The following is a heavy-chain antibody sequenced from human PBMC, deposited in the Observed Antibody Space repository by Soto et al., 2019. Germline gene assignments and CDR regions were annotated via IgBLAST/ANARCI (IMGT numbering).Heavy chain of an antibody. V-gene: IGHV4-4*02. CDR1: GGSISTSNW. CDR3: AREGGSGSYYNGRRPFDP. J-gene: IGHJ5*02. Sequence: PSETLSLTCAVSGGSISTSNWWSWVRQPPGKGLEWIGYIYYSGSTNYNPSLKSRVTISVDTSKNQFSLKLSSVTAADTAVYYCAREGGSGSYYNGRRPFDPWGQGTLVTVSS. CDR2: IYYSGST. D-gene: IGHD3-10*01.